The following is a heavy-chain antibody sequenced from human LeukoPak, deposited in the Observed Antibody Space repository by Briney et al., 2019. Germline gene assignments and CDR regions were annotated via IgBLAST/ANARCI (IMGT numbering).Heavy chain of an antibody. CDR1: GYIFTSYD. Sequence: ASVKVSCKSSGYIFTSYDIYWVRQATGQGLEWMGWMNPNSGNTGYAQKFQGRVTMTKDTSTNTVYMHLSSLSSDDTAVYYCARAYYESSAYRHAVYFDYWGQGTLVTVSS. V-gene: IGHV1-8*01. CDR3: ARAYYESSAYRHAVYFDY. D-gene: IGHD3-22*01. J-gene: IGHJ4*02. CDR2: MNPNSGNT.